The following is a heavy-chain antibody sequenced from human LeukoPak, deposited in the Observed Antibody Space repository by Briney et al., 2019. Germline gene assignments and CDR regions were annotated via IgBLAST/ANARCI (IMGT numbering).Heavy chain of an antibody. Sequence: SETLSLTCTVSGGSISSYYWSWIRQPPGKGLEWIGEINHSGSTNYNPSLKSRVTISVDTSKNQFSLKLSSVTAADTAVYYCATIQRDHAFDIWGQGTMVTVSS. D-gene: IGHD6-25*01. CDR1: GGSISSYY. CDR2: INHSGST. V-gene: IGHV4-34*01. J-gene: IGHJ3*02. CDR3: ATIQRDHAFDI.